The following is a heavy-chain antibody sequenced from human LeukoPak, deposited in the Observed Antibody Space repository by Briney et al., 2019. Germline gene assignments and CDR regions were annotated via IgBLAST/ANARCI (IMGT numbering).Heavy chain of an antibody. CDR2: IYYSGST. CDR3: AREVTGTLAFDI. V-gene: IGHV4-30-4*07. Sequence: SETLSLTCTVSGASINSGGYSWIWIRQPPGKGLEWIGHIYYSGSTYYNPSLQSRLIISLDSSRKQISLNLMSVTAADTAVYFCAREVTGTLAFDIWGQGTLVTVSS. D-gene: IGHD6-19*01. CDR1: GASINSGGYS. J-gene: IGHJ3*02.